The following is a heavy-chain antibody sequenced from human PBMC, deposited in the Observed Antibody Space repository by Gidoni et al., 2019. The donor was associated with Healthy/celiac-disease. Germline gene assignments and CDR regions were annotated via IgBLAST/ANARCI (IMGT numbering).Heavy chain of an antibody. V-gene: IGHV4-39*01. CDR1: GGPISHSSYY. CDR2: IYYSGWT. CDR3: ARRRYDFWSGSPFLYGMDV. J-gene: IGHJ6*02. D-gene: IGHD3-3*01. Sequence: HLQLQESGPGLLKPSETLSLTCTVSGGPISHSSYYWGWIRQPPGKGLGWVGSIYYSGWTYYNPSLKSRVAISVDTSKNQFSLKLGSVTAADTAVYYCARRRYDFWSGSPFLYGMDVWGQGTTVTVSS.